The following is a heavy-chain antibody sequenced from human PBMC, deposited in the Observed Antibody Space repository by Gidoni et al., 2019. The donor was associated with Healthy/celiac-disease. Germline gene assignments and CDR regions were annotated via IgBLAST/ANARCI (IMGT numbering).Heavy chain of an antibody. J-gene: IGHJ4*02. V-gene: IGHV1-69*04. Sequence: QVQLVQSGAEVKKPGSSVKVSFKASGGTFSSYAISWVRQAPGQGLEWMGRIIPIFGIANYAQKFQGRVTITADKSTSTAYMELSSLRSEDTAVYYCAASLIVVVPAASYYFDYWGQGTLVTVSS. CDR2: IIPIFGIA. CDR3: AASLIVVVPAASYYFDY. D-gene: IGHD2-2*01. CDR1: GGTFSSYA.